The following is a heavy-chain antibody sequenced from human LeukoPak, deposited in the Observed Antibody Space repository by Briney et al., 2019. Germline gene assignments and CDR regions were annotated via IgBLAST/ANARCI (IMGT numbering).Heavy chain of an antibody. CDR2: ISSSGSTI. CDR3: ARATTYDILTGYFDY. CDR1: GFTFSSYE. Sequence: PGGSLRLSCAASGFTFSSYEMNWVRQAPGKGLEWVSYISSSGSTIYYAESVKGRFTMSRDNAKNSLYQQMNSLRAEDTAVYYCARATTYDILTGYFDYWGQGTLVTVSS. J-gene: IGHJ4*02. D-gene: IGHD3-9*01. V-gene: IGHV3-48*03.